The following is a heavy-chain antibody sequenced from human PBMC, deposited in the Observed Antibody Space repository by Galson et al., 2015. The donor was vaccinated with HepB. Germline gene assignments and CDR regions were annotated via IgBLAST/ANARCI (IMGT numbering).Heavy chain of an antibody. V-gene: IGHV7-4-1*02. J-gene: IGHJ6*03. CDR2: MNTNTGKP. CDR1: GYTFTDYV. CDR3: ARSPLRFLDWLPYYDYYYMDV. Sequence: VKVSCKASGYTFTDYVVNWVRPAPGQGLEWMGWMNTNTGKPTYAPGFAGRFVFSLDTSVTTAYLQISSLETGYTAVYYRARSPLRFLDWLPYYDYYYMDVWGEGTTVTVSS. D-gene: IGHD3-3*01.